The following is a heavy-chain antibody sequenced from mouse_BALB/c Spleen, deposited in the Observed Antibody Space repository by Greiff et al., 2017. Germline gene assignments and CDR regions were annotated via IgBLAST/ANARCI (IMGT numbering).Heavy chain of an antibody. Sequence: QQSGAELVKPGASVKLSCKASGYTFTSYYMYWVKQRPGQGLEWIGEINPSNGGTNFNEKFKSKATLTVDKSSSTAYMQLSSLTSEDSAVYYCTRSSYGHWYFDVWGAGTTVTVSS. CDR2: INPSNGGT. D-gene: IGHD1-1*01. V-gene: IGHV1S81*02. J-gene: IGHJ1*01. CDR3: TRSSYGHWYFDV. CDR1: GYTFTSYY.